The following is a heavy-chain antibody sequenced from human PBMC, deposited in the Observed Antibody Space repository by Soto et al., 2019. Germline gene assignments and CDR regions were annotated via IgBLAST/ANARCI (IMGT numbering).Heavy chain of an antibody. CDR3: ACLNADIHYDFWSGYPNWFDP. Sequence: GGSLRLSCAASGFTFSSYGMHWVRQAPGKGLEWVAVIWYDGSNKYYADSVKGRFTISRDKSTSTAYMELSSLRSEDTAVYYCACLNADIHYDFWSGYPNWFDPWGQGTLVTVSS. CDR2: IWYDGSNK. V-gene: IGHV3-30*02. J-gene: IGHJ5*02. CDR1: GFTFSSYG. D-gene: IGHD3-3*01.